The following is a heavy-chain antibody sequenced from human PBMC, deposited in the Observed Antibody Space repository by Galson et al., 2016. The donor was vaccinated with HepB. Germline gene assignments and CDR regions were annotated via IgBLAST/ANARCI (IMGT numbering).Heavy chain of an antibody. CDR3: ACKYSTGWYAGAFDP. J-gene: IGHJ5*02. V-gene: IGHV3-23*01. Sequence: SLRLSCAASGFPFNNYVLGWVRQAPAKGLEWVSLISAGGVNTYSADSVKGRFTISRDNSKNTLYLQMDSLRADDTAVYYCACKYSTGWYAGAFDPWGQGTVVSASS. CDR1: GFPFNNYV. CDR2: ISAGGVNT. D-gene: IGHD6-19*01.